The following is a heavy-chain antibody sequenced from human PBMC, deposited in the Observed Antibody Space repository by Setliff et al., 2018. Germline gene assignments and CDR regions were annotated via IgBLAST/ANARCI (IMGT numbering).Heavy chain of an antibody. CDR2: MNIDNGKT. Sequence: ASVKVSCKASGYTFTLYALHWVRQAPGQRLEWMGWMNIDNGKTEYSQEFQDRVTFTRDTSADTAYMELTRLRSDDMAVYYCARRPRAVYGSGRRNWFLDYWGQGTLVTVSS. CDR1: GYTFTLYA. J-gene: IGHJ4*02. D-gene: IGHD3-10*01. CDR3: ARRPRAVYGSGRRNWFLDY. V-gene: IGHV1-3*03.